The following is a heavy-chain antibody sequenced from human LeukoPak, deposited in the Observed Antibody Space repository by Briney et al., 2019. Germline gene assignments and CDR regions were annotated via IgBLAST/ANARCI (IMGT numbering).Heavy chain of an antibody. CDR2: INHSGST. Sequence: SGTLSLTCAVYGGSFSGYYWSWIRQPPGKGLEWIGEINHSGSTNYNPSLKSRVTISVDTSKNQFSLKLSSVTAADTAVYYCARGDDDYYYYYYMDVWGKGTTVTVSS. V-gene: IGHV4-34*01. D-gene: IGHD1-1*01. CDR3: ARGDDDYYYYYYMDV. CDR1: GGSFSGYY. J-gene: IGHJ6*03.